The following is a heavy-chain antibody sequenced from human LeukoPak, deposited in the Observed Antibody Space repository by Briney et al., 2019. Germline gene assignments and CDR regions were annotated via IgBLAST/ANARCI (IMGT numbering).Heavy chain of an antibody. CDR3: ARTYSSSWYSSLGY. V-gene: IGHV4-30-2*01. Sequence: PSQTLSLTCTVSGGSISSGGYYGSWIRQPPGEGLGWIGYIYHSGSTYYNPPLKSRVTISVDRSKNQFSLKLSSVTAADTAVYYCARTYSSSWYSSLGYWGQGTLVTVSS. D-gene: IGHD6-13*01. CDR2: IYHSGST. CDR1: GGSISSGGYY. J-gene: IGHJ4*02.